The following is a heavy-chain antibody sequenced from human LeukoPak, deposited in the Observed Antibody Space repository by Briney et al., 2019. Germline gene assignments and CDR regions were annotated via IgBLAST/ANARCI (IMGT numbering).Heavy chain of an antibody. J-gene: IGHJ4*02. V-gene: IGHV4-34*01. CDR2: INHSGST. Sequence: SETLSLTCAVYGGPFSGYYWSWIRQPPGKGLEWIGEINHSGSTNYNPSLKSRVTISVDTSKNQFSLKLSSVTAADTAVYYCAALLFYGSGSYYRRTEEREYYFDYWGQGTLVTVSS. CDR1: GGPFSGYY. D-gene: IGHD3-10*01. CDR3: AALLFYGSGSYYRRTEEREYYFDY.